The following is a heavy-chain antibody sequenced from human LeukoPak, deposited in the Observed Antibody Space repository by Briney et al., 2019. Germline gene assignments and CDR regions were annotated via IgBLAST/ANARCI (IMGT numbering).Heavy chain of an antibody. D-gene: IGHD2-2*01. V-gene: IGHV4-39*01. J-gene: IGHJ4*02. CDR3: ARISIVVVPAYFDY. Sequence: SETLSLTCTVSGVSISSSSYYWGWIRQPPGKGLVWIGSIYYSGSTYYNPSLKSRVTVSVDTSKNQFSLNLSSVTAADTAVYYCARISIVVVPAYFDYWGQGTLVTVSS. CDR2: IYYSGST. CDR1: GVSISSSSYY.